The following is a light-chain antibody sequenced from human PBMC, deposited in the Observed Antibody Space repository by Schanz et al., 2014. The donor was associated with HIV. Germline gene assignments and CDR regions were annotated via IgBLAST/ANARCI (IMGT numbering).Light chain of an antibody. CDR3: QKHDGSPFT. CDR1: QSVSSAY. J-gene: IGKJ3*01. V-gene: IGKV3-20*01. CDR2: SAS. Sequence: EIVLTQSPGTLSLSPGEGATLSCRASQSVSSAYLAWYQHKPGQAPRLLIYSASTRAAGIPDRFSASGSGTDFTLTISRLEPEDFAVYYCQKHDGSPFTFGPGTKVD.